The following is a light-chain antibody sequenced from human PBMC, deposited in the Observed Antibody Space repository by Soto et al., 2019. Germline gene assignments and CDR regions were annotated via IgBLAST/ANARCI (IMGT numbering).Light chain of an antibody. CDR3: QQYASSPLT. V-gene: IGKV3-20*01. Sequence: EIVLTQSPGTLSLSSGARATLSCRASQSVRSNYLAWYQQKPGQAPRLLIYGASSRATGITDRFGGSGSVTDFTITISRMEPEDCAVYYCQQYASSPLTFGGGTKAELK. J-gene: IGKJ4*01. CDR2: GAS. CDR1: QSVRSNY.